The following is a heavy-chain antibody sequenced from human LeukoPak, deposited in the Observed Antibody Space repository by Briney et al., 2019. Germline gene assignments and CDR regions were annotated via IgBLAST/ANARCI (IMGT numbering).Heavy chain of an antibody. Sequence: EGSLRLSCAASGFTFSSYGMHWVRQAPGKGLEWVAFIRYDGSNKYYADSVKGRFTISRDNSKNTLYLQMNSLRAEDTAVYYCAKVLDSLNSSWRYYFDYWGQGTLVTVSS. CDR3: AKVLDSLNSSWRYYFDY. D-gene: IGHD6-13*01. J-gene: IGHJ4*02. CDR1: GFTFSSYG. CDR2: IRYDGSNK. V-gene: IGHV3-30*02.